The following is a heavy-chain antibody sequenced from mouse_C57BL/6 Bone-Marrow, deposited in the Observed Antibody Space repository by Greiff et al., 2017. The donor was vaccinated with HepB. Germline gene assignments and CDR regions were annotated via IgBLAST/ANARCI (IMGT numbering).Heavy chain of an antibody. Sequence: DVKLQESGPGLVKPSQSLSLTCSVTGYSITSGYYWNWIRQFPGNKLEWMGYISYDGSNNYNQSLKNRISITRDTSKNQFFLKLNSVTTEDTATYYCARSPLYYGSSSYWYFDVWGTGTTVTVSS. CDR1: GYSITSGYY. J-gene: IGHJ1*03. D-gene: IGHD1-1*01. V-gene: IGHV3-6*01. CDR3: ARSPLYYGSSSYWYFDV. CDR2: ISYDGSN.